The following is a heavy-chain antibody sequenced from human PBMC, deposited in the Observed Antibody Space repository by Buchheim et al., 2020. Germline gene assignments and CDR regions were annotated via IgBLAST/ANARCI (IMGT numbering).Heavy chain of an antibody. CDR2: IKQDGSEK. Sequence: EVQLVESGGGLVQPGGSLRLSCAASGFTFSTYWMSWVRQAPGKGLEWVANIKQDGSEKYYVDSVKGRLTISRDNAKNSLYLQMNSLRAEDTAVYYCAREGNSGYSYGYGDWFDPWGLGTL. CDR1: GFTFSTYW. V-gene: IGHV3-7*01. CDR3: AREGNSGYSYGYGDWFDP. D-gene: IGHD5-18*01. J-gene: IGHJ5*02.